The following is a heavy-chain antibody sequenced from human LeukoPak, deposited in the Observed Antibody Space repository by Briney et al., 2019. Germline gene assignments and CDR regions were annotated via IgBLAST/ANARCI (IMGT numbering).Heavy chain of an antibody. CDR1: GFTFSSYS. CDR3: ARRGGSRGWGAFDI. CDR2: ISGTADTT. J-gene: IGHJ3*02. Sequence: GGSLRLSCAASGFTFSSYSMNWVRQAPGKGLEWVSSISGTADTTYDADSVKGRFTISRDNSKNTLSLQMNSLRVEDTATYYCARRGGSRGWGAFDIWGQGTIVTVSS. V-gene: IGHV3-23*01. D-gene: IGHD6-19*01.